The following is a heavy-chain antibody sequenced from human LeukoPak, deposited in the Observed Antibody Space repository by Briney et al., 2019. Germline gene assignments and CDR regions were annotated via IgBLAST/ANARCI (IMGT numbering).Heavy chain of an antibody. V-gene: IGHV1-69*05. J-gene: IGHJ3*02. Sequence: VKVSCKASGGTFSSYAVNWVRQAPGQGLEWMGRIFPIFRTANCAQKFQGRVTVTTDESTSTAYMELSSLRPEDTAMYYCARDRGERDSTWSLPAHGFDIWGQGTMVTVSS. CDR1: GGTFSSYA. CDR3: ARDRGERDSTWSLPAHGFDI. D-gene: IGHD6-13*01. CDR2: IFPIFRTA.